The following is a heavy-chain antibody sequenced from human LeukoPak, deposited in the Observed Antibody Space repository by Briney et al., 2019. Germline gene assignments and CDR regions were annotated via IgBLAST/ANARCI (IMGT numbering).Heavy chain of an antibody. Sequence: GGSLRLSCAASGFTFSSYSMNWVRQAPGKGLEWVSYISSSGSTIYYADSVKGRFTISRDNAKNSLYLQMNSLRAEDTAVYYCARDYDFWSGLDYWGQGTLVTVSS. D-gene: IGHD3-3*01. CDR3: ARDYDFWSGLDY. CDR2: ISSSGSTI. CDR1: GFTFSSYS. J-gene: IGHJ4*02. V-gene: IGHV3-48*01.